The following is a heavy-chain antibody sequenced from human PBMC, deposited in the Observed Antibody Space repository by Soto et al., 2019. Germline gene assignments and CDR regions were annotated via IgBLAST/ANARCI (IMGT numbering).Heavy chain of an antibody. CDR3: ARGGGSSSSRGYYYYGMDV. J-gene: IGHJ6*02. CDR1: GGTFSSYA. V-gene: IGHV1-69*13. CDR2: IIPIFGTA. D-gene: IGHD6-6*01. Sequence: SVKVSCKASGGTFSSYAISWVRQAPGQGLEWMGGIIPIFGTANYAQKFQGRVTITADESTSTAYMELSSLRSEDTAVYYCARGGGSSSSRGYYYYGMDVWGQGTTVTVSS.